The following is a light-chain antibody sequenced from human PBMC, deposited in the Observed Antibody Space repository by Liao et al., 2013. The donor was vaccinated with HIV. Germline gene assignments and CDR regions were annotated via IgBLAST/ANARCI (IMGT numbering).Light chain of an antibody. CDR1: KLENKY. Sequence: FELTQPPSVSVSPGQTASITCFGDKLENKYVCWYQQKPGQSPVLVIHQDTKRPSGIPERFSGSNSGNTATLTISGTQAMDEADYYCQAWDSSTSVVFGGGTKLTVL. CDR3: QAWDSSTSVV. J-gene: IGLJ2*01. V-gene: IGLV3-1*01. CDR2: QDT.